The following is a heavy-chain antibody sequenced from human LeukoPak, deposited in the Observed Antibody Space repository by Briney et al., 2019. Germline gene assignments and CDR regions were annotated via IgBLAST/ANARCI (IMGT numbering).Heavy chain of an antibody. J-gene: IGHJ6*03. CDR2: IYYSGNP. Sequence: SETLSLTCTVSGGSIRSGSYYWSWIRQPAGKGLEWVGSIYYSGNPFYNPSLKSRVTISVDPSKDQFSLSLDSVTAADTAVYYCARAKRLEQGYMDVWGKGTTVTVSS. CDR3: ARAKRLEQGYMDV. CDR1: GGSIRSGSYY. D-gene: IGHD6-19*01. V-gene: IGHV4-39*01.